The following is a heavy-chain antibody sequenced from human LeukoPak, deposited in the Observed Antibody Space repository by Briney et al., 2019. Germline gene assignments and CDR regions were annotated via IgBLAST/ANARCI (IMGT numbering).Heavy chain of an antibody. D-gene: IGHD6-13*01. Sequence: SETLSLTCTVSGGSISSYYWGWIRQPSGKGLEWIGYIYYSGSTNYNPSLKSRVTISLDTSKNQFSLNLSSVTAADTAVYYCARLKYGSSWYSGYAFDIWGQGTMVTVSS. CDR2: IYYSGST. CDR3: ARLKYGSSWYSGYAFDI. V-gene: IGHV4-59*01. CDR1: GGSISSYY. J-gene: IGHJ3*02.